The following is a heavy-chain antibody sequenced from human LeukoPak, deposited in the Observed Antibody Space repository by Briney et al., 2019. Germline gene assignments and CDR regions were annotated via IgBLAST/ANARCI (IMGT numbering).Heavy chain of an antibody. J-gene: IGHJ4*02. V-gene: IGHV3-30*18. CDR3: AKDPIWWNYFDY. Sequence: GGSLRLSCAASGFTFSRHGMHWVRQAPGKGLEWVAVISYDGSNKHYADSVKGRFTISRDNSKNTLYLQMNSLRAEDTAVYYCAKDPIWWNYFDYWGQGTLVTVSS. D-gene: IGHD2-8*02. CDR1: GFTFSRHG. CDR2: ISYDGSNK.